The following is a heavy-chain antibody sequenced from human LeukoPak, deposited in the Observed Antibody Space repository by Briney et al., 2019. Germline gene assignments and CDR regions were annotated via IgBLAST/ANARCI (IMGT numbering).Heavy chain of an antibody. Sequence: GGSLRLSCAASGFTFSSYAMSWVRQAPGKGLEWVSAISGSGGSTYYADSVKGRFTISRDNAKNSLYLQMNSLRAEDTAVYYCARASYSSSWYASYYYYGMDVWGQGTTVTVSS. CDR3: ARASYSSSWYASYYYYGMDV. CDR2: ISGSGGST. J-gene: IGHJ6*02. V-gene: IGHV3-23*01. CDR1: GFTFSSYA. D-gene: IGHD6-13*01.